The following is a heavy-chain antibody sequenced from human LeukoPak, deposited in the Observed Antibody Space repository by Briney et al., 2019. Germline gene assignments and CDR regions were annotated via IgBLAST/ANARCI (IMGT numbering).Heavy chain of an antibody. V-gene: IGHV3-48*04. J-gene: IGHJ4*02. CDR1: GFTFSSYS. CDR3: ARGPIFGVVTGPFDY. Sequence: GGSLRLSCAASGFTFSSYSMNWVGQAPGRGLEGVSYISSSSSTIYYADSVKGRFTISRDNAKNSLYLQMNSLRAEDTAVYYCARGPIFGVVTGPFDYWGQGTLVTVSS. CDR2: ISSSSSTI. D-gene: IGHD3-3*01.